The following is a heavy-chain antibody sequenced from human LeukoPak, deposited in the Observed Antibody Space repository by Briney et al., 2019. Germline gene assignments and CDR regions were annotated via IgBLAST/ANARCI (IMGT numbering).Heavy chain of an antibody. CDR3: ARDSLSRRAYYYYMDV. J-gene: IGHJ6*03. Sequence: SETLSLTCTVSGGSISSYYWSWIRQPAGKGLEWIGRIYTSGSTNYNPSLKSRVTMSVDTSKNQFSLKLSSVTAADTAVYYCARDSLSRRAYYYYMDVWGKGTTVTV. CDR2: IYTSGST. V-gene: IGHV4-4*07. D-gene: IGHD3-9*01. CDR1: GGSISSYY.